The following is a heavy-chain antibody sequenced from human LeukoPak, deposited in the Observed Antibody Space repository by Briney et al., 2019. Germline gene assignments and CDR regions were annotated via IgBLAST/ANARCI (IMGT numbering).Heavy chain of an antibody. D-gene: IGHD3-10*01. CDR1: GYTFIGYY. Sequence: ASVKVPCKASGYTFIGYYMHWVRQAPGQGLEWMGWVNPNSGGTNYAQKFQGRVTMTRDTSISTAYMELSRLRSDDTAVYYCARGHMVQGVINWGQGTLVTVSS. J-gene: IGHJ4*02. CDR2: VNPNSGGT. CDR3: ARGHMVQGVIN. V-gene: IGHV1-2*02.